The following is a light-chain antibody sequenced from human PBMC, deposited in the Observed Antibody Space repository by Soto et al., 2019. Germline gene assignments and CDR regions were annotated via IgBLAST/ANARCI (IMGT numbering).Light chain of an antibody. CDR1: QSISSW. V-gene: IGKV1-5*03. CDR3: LQYKRHPWT. CDR2: KGS. Sequence: DIQMTQSPSTLSASVGDRVTITCRASQSISSWLAWYQQKPGKAPKLLIYKGSSLESGVPSRFSGSGSGTACTPTISRLQPDEFSTYYWLQYKRHPWTFGQGTKVEIK. J-gene: IGKJ1*01.